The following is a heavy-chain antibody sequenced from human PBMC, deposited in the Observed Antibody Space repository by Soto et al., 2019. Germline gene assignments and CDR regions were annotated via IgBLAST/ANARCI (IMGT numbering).Heavy chain of an antibody. D-gene: IGHD3-22*01. J-gene: IGHJ6*02. CDR1: GFTFRSYG. CDR2: MSYDGSNK. V-gene: IGHV3-30*18. CDR3: AKDLSGVDSSGYYSLGGPYYYGMDV. Sequence: GGSLRLSCGASGFTFRSYGMHWVRQAPGKGLEWVAVMSYDGSNKYYADSVKGRFTISRDNSKNTLYLQMNSLRAEDTAVYYCAKDLSGVDSSGYYSLGGPYYYGMDVWGQGTTVTVSS.